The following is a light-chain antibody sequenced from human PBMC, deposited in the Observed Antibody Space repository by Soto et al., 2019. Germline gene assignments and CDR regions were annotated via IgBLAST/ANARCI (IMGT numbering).Light chain of an antibody. CDR3: SSYTSSSTDV. J-gene: IGLJ1*01. V-gene: IGLV2-18*02. CDR2: EVN. CDR1: SSDVGRYNR. Sequence: QSALTQPPSVSGSPGQSVTISCTGTSSDVGRYNRVSWYQQPPGTAPRLMIYEVNNRPSGVPDRFSGSKSGNTASLTISGLQAEDEADYYCSSYTSSSTDVFGTGTKLTVL.